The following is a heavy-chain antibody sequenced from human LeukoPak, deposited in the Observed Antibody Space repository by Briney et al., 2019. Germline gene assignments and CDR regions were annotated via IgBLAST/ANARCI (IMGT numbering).Heavy chain of an antibody. Sequence: SETLSLTCSVSGGSISSLYWSWIRQPPGKGLEWIGYIYYTGSTNYNPSLKSRVTIFVDMSKNQFSLRLSSVTAADTALYYCARHRAYSSSSPFDCWGQGTLVTVSS. CDR2: IYYTGST. V-gene: IGHV4-59*08. J-gene: IGHJ4*02. CDR3: ARHRAYSSSSPFDC. D-gene: IGHD6-6*01. CDR1: GGSISSLY.